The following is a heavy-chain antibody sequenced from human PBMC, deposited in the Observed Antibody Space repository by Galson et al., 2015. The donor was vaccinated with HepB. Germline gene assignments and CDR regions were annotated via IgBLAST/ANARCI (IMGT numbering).Heavy chain of an antibody. V-gene: IGHV4-31*03. CDR1: GGSISSGGYY. J-gene: IGHJ3*02. D-gene: IGHD1-26*01. CDR2: IYYSGST. Sequence: TLSLTCTVSGGSISSGGYYWSWIRQHLGKGLEWIGYIYYSGSTYYNPSLKSRVTISVDTSKNQFSLKLTSVTAADTAVYYCAREGNSGSYYGVFDIWGQGTMVTVSS. CDR3: AREGNSGSYYGVFDI.